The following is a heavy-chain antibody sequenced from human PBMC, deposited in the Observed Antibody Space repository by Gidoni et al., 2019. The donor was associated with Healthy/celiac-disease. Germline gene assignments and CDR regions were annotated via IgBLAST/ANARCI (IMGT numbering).Heavy chain of an antibody. CDR3: AKGVITIFGVVINQNWFDP. V-gene: IGHV1-2*02. Sequence: QVHLVQSGAEEKKPGASVKVYCKASGYTFTGYYMHGGRQAPGQVLVWMGWINPNSGGTTYAQKFQGRVTMTRDTSISTAYMELSRLRSDDTAVYYWAKGVITIFGVVINQNWFDPWGQGTLVTVSS. J-gene: IGHJ5*02. CDR1: GYTFTGYY. CDR2: INPNSGGT. D-gene: IGHD3-3*01.